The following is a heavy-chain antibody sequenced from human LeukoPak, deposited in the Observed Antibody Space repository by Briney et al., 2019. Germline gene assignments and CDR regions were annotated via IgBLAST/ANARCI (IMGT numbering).Heavy chain of an antibody. V-gene: IGHV4-39*07. J-gene: IGHJ5*02. CDR3: ARGRGEGRGISMVRGVRAPSYNWFDP. CDR2: IYYSGST. CDR1: GGSISSSTYY. Sequence: PSETLSLTCTVSGGSISSSTYYWGWIRQPPGKGLEWIGSIYYSGSTYYNPSLKSRVTISVDTSKNQFSLKLSSVTAADTAVYYCARGRGEGRGISMVRGVRAPSYNWFDPWGHGTLVTVSS. D-gene: IGHD3-10*01.